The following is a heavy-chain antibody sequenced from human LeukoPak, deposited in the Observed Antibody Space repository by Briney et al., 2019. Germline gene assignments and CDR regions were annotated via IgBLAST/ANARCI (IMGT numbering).Heavy chain of an antibody. CDR1: GITLSNYG. Sequence: PGGSLRLSCVVSGITLSNYGMSWVRQAPGKGLEWVSGISGSGGGTNYADSVKGRFTISRDNSKNALYLQMNSLRAEDTAVYYCARDGPITIFGVVTAFDYWGQGTLVTVSS. CDR2: ISGSGGGT. CDR3: ARDGPITIFGVVTAFDY. V-gene: IGHV3-23*01. J-gene: IGHJ4*02. D-gene: IGHD3-3*01.